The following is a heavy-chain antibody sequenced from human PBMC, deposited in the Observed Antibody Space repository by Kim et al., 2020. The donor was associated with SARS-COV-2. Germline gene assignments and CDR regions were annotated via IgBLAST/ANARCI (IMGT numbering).Heavy chain of an antibody. D-gene: IGHD5-12*01. CDR1: GGSFSGYY. CDR3: ASLKRGYSGYESGATYDYYGMDV. J-gene: IGHJ6*02. CDR2: INHSGSN. Sequence: SETLSLTCAVYGGSFSGYYWSWIRQPPGKGLEWIGEINHSGSNNYNPSLKRRVTISVDTSKNQFSLKLSSVTAADTAVYYCASLKRGYSGYESGATYDYYGMDVWGQGTTVTVSS. V-gene: IGHV4-34*01.